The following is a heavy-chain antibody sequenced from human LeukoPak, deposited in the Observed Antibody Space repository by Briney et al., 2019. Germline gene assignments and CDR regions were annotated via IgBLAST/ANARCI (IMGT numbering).Heavy chain of an antibody. J-gene: IGHJ4*02. D-gene: IGHD3-3*01. CDR3: AREIGGVDY. Sequence: SETLSLTCAVYGGSFSGYYWSWIRQPPGKGLEWIGEINHSGSTNYNPSLKSRVTMSVDTSKNQFSLNLNSVTAADTAVYYCAREIGGVDYWGQGTLVTVSS. V-gene: IGHV4-34*01. CDR1: GGSFSGYY. CDR2: INHSGST.